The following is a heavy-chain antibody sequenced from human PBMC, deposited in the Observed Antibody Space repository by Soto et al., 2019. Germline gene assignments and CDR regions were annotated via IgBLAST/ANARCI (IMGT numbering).Heavy chain of an antibody. Sequence: GGSLRLSCAASGFIFSSYWGTWLRQAPGKGLEWVANIKPDGSASNYVDSVRGRFTISRDNAKNSLYLQMNGLRVEDTAVYYCARDPVRGDDYNFDYWGQGTLVTV. V-gene: IGHV3-7*01. CDR3: ARDPVRGDDYNFDY. CDR2: IKPDGSAS. J-gene: IGHJ4*02. D-gene: IGHD3-10*01. CDR1: GFIFSSYW.